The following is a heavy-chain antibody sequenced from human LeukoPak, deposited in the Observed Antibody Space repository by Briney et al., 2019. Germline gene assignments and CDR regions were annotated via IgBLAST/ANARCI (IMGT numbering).Heavy chain of an antibody. Sequence: GGSLRLSCAASGFTFSSYAMHWVRQAPGKGLEWMAVISYDGSNKYYADSVKGRFTISRDNSKNTLYLQMNSLRAEDTAVYYCARDLDTAMATYGMDVWGQGTTVTVSS. J-gene: IGHJ6*02. CDR3: ARDLDTAMATYGMDV. CDR1: GFTFSSYA. CDR2: ISYDGSNK. V-gene: IGHV3-30-3*01. D-gene: IGHD5-18*01.